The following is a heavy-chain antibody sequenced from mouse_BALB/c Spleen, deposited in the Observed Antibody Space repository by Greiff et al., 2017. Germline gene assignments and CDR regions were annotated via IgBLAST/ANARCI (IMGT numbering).Heavy chain of an antibody. V-gene: IGHV5-12-1*01. J-gene: IGHJ4*01. CDR1: GFAFSSYD. CDR2: ISSGGGST. CDR3: ARQGNYVHAMDY. D-gene: IGHD2-1*01. Sequence: EVKLVESGGGLVKPGGSLKLSCAASGFAFSSYDMSWVRQTPEKRLEWVAYISSGGGSTYYPDTVKGRFTISRDNAKNTLYLQMSSLKSEDTAMYYCARQGNYVHAMDYWGQGTSVTVSS.